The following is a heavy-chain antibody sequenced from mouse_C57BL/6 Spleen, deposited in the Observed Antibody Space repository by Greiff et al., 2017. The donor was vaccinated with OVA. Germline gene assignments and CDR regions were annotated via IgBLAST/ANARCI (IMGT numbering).Heavy chain of an antibody. Sequence: VQLQQSGPGLVQPSQSLSITCTVSGFSLTSYGVHWVRQSPGKGLEWLGVIWRGGSTDYNAAFMSRLSITKDNSTSHVFFKMHSLQAADTAIYECDKKGINDGYNDAMDYWGQGTTVTVSS. D-gene: IGHD2-3*01. V-gene: IGHV2-5*01. CDR3: DKKGINDGYNDAMDY. J-gene: IGHJ4*01. CDR2: IWRGGST. CDR1: GFSLTSYG.